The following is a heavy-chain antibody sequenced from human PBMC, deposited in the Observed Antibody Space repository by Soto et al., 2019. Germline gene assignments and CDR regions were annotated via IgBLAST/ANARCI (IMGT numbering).Heavy chain of an antibody. D-gene: IGHD6-13*01. CDR1: GGSISSSSYY. CDR3: ARPSFNLYSSSDPVFDY. V-gene: IGHV4-39*01. J-gene: IGHJ4*02. Sequence: SETLSLTCTVSGGSISSSSYYWGWIRQPPGKGLEWIGSICCSGSTYYNPSLKSRITISVDTSKNQFSLKLSSVTAADTAVYYCARPSFNLYSSSDPVFDYWGQGTLVTVSS. CDR2: ICCSGST.